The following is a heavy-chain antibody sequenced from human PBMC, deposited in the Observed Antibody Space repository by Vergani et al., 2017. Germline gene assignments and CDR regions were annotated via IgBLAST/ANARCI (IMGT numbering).Heavy chain of an antibody. D-gene: IGHD3-16*01. Sequence: QVQLVESGGGVVQRGGSLRLSCATSGFTLSNYDMQWIRQGPGQGLEFVAFIQFDGSNQYYADSVNGRFTLSRDFSKNTLYLQMNSLRTDDTATYYCAKHFRGWGIDYWGQGTQFIVSS. CDR3: AKHFRGWGIDY. V-gene: IGHV3-30*02. CDR1: GFTLSNYD. CDR2: IQFDGSNQ. J-gene: IGHJ4*02.